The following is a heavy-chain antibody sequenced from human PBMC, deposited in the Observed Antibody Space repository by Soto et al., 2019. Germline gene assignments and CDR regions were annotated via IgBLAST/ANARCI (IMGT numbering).Heavy chain of an antibody. CDR3: ARGPKYSSGWYDY. V-gene: IGHV3-48*02. CDR1: GFTFSSYS. Sequence: VGSLRLSCAASGFTFSSYSMNWVRQAPGKGLEWVSYISSSSSTIYYADSVKGRFTISRDNAKNSLYLQMNSLRDEDTAVYYCARGPKYSSGWYDYWGQGTLVTVSS. CDR2: ISSSSSTI. J-gene: IGHJ4*02. D-gene: IGHD6-19*01.